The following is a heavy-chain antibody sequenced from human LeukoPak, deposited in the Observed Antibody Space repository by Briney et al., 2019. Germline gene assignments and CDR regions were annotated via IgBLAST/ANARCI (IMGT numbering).Heavy chain of an antibody. D-gene: IGHD5-18*01. CDR1: GGSFSGYY. Sequence: SETLSLTCAVYGGSFSGYYWSWIRQPPGKGLEWIGEINHSGRTNYNPSLKSRVTISVDTSKNQFSLKLSSVTAADTAVYYCARMPQAPSGYSYGPNAWNPDKNDYWGQGTLVTVSS. V-gene: IGHV4-34*01. CDR3: ARMPQAPSGYSYGPNAWNPDKNDY. CDR2: INHSGRT. J-gene: IGHJ4*02.